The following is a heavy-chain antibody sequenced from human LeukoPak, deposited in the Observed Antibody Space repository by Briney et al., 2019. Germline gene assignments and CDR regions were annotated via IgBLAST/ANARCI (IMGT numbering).Heavy chain of an antibody. D-gene: IGHD4-11*01. CDR1: GGTFSSYA. CDR2: IIPILGIA. J-gene: IGHJ6*02. CDR3: ARDYSNYEMNYYCGMDV. V-gene: IGHV1-69*04. Sequence: SVKVSCKASGGTFSSYAISWVRQAPGQGLEWMGRIIPILGIANYAQKFQGRVTITADKSTSTAYMELSSLRSEDTAVYYCARDYSNYEMNYYCGMDVWGQGTTVTVSS.